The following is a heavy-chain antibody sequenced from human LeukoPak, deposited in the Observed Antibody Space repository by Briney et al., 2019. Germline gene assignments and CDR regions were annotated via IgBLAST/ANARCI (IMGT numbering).Heavy chain of an antibody. CDR1: GFTFSRNR. CDR3: SGAYYHPIGN. Sequence: GGSLRLSCADSGFTFSRNRMRWVRQAPGKGLVWVSRINGDGSSTSYADSVKGRFTVSRDNAKNTLYLQMNSLRAEDTAIYYCSGAYYHPIGNWGQGTLVTVSS. J-gene: IGHJ4*02. CDR2: INGDGSST. D-gene: IGHD1-26*01. V-gene: IGHV3-74*01.